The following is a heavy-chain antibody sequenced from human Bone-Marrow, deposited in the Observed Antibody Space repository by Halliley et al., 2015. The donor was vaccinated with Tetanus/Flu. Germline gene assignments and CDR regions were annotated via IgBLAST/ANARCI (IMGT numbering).Heavy chain of an antibody. CDR3: ARDGDHNWFDP. CDR2: ICNSGNT. CDR1: GGSISSDY. Sequence: TLSLTCTVSGGSISSDYWSWIRLPPGKGLEWIGYICNSGNTNYNPSLRTRVTISIDTSKNQFFLRLYSVTAADTAVYYCARDGDHNWFDPWGQGTLVTVSS. V-gene: IGHV4-59*01. J-gene: IGHJ5*02.